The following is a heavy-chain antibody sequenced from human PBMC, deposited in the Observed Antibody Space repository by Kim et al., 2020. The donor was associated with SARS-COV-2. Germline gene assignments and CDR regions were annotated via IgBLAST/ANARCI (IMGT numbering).Heavy chain of an antibody. V-gene: IGHV3-23*01. CDR1: GFTFSIYG. D-gene: IGHD3-10*01. CDR3: AKDFRANSGSSYADS. Sequence: GGSLRLSCAASGFTFSIYGMSWYRQAPGKGLEWVSAISASGGSTYYADSVKGRFTISRDNSKSTLYLQMNSVRAEDTAVHYCAKDFRANSGSSYADSWGQGTLVTVSS. J-gene: IGHJ4*02. CDR2: ISASGGST.